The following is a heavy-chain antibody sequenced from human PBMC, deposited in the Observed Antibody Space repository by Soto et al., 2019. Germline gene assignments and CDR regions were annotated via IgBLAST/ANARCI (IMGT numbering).Heavy chain of an antibody. CDR2: ISWDGGST. D-gene: IGHD2-2*03. CDR3: AKDKVGIGVVPADYYYYCYMDV. V-gene: IGHV3-43*01. CDR1: GFTFDDYT. Sequence: GGSLSLSCAASGFTFDDYTMHWVRQAPGKGLEWVSLISWDGGSTYYSATVKGRFTISRDNSKNSLYLQMNSLRTEDTALYYCAKDKVGIGVVPADYYYYCYMDVWGKGTTVTVSS. J-gene: IGHJ6*03.